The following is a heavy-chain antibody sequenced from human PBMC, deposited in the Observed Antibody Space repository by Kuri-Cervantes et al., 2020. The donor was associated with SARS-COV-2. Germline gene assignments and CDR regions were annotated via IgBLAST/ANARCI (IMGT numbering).Heavy chain of an antibody. Sequence: SCTVSGGSISSGGYSWSWIRQPPGKGLEWIGYIYHSGSTYFNPSLKSRVTLSADRTKNQSSLNLTSVTAADTAVYYCARVESSLTIDYWGQGTLVTVSS. CDR1: GGSISSGGYS. D-gene: IGHD6-13*01. CDR3: ARVESSLTIDY. CDR2: IYHSGST. V-gene: IGHV4-30-2*01. J-gene: IGHJ4*02.